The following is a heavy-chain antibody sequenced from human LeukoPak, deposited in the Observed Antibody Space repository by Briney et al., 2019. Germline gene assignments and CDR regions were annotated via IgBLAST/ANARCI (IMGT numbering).Heavy chain of an antibody. J-gene: IGHJ3*02. Sequence: SVKVSCKASGGTFSSYAISWVRQAPGQGLEWMGGIIPIFGTANYAQKFQGRVTITADESTSTVYMELSSLRSDDTAVYYCARDLTPGAFDIWGQGTMVTVSS. CDR3: ARDLTPGAFDI. V-gene: IGHV1-69*13. D-gene: IGHD4-23*01. CDR2: IIPIFGTA. CDR1: GGTFSSYA.